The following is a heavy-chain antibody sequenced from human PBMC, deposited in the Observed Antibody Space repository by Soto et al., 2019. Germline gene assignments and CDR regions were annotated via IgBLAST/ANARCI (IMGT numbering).Heavy chain of an antibody. CDR2: IGTAGDT. Sequence: GGSLRLSCAASGFTFSSYDMHWVRQATGKGLEWVSAIGTAGDTYYPGSVKGRFTISRENAKNSLYLQMNSLRAGDTAVYYCLGTVGSGRRGRSMDVWGKGTTVTVSS. J-gene: IGHJ6*03. D-gene: IGHD4-4*01. CDR3: LGTVGSGRRGRSMDV. CDR1: GFTFSSYD. V-gene: IGHV3-13*01.